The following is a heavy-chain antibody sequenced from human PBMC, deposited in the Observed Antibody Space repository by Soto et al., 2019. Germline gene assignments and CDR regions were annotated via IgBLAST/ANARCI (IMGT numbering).Heavy chain of an antibody. V-gene: IGHV3-30*18. D-gene: IGHD3-22*01. J-gene: IGHJ6*02. Sequence: GGSLRLSCAASGFTFSSYGMHWVRQAPGKGLEWVAVISYDGSNKYYADSVKGRFTISRDNSKNTLYLQMNSLRAEDTAVYYCAKDGPYYDSSGLYGMDVRGQGTTVTVS. CDR2: ISYDGSNK. CDR3: AKDGPYYDSSGLYGMDV. CDR1: GFTFSSYG.